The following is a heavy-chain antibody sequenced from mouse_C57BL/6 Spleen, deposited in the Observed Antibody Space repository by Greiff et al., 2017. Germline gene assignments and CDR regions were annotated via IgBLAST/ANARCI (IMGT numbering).Heavy chain of an antibody. D-gene: IGHD1-1*01. J-gene: IGHJ2*01. CDR1: GYSFTSYT. CDR3: ARDVTKVEATDY. V-gene: IGHV1-39*01. Sequence: EVQLQQSGPELVKPGASVKISCKASGYSFTSYTMNWVKQSTGKSLEWIGVINPNYGATSYNQKFKGKATLTVDKSSSTAYMQLNSLTSEDSAVYDCARDVTKVEATDYWGQGTTVTVSA. CDR2: INPNYGAT.